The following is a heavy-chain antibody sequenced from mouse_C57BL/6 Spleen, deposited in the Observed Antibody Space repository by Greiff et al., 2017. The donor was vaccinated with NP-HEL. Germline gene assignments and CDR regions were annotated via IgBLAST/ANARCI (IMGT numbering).Heavy chain of an antibody. V-gene: IGHV2-6-1*01. CDR3: ARHGDYSNYEGYFDV. D-gene: IGHD2-5*01. Sequence: VQLQQSGPGLVAPSQRLSITCTVSGFSLTSYGVHWVRQPPGKGLEWLVVIWSDGSTTYNSALKSRLSLSKDNSKSQVFLKMNSLQTDDTAMYYCARHGDYSNYEGYFDVWGTGTTVTVSS. J-gene: IGHJ1*03. CDR1: GFSLTSYG. CDR2: IWSDGST.